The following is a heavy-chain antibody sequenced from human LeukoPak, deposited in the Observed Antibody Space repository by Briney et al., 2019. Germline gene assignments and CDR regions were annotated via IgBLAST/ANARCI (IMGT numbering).Heavy chain of an antibody. D-gene: IGHD2-21*02. CDR2: IYYSGST. V-gene: IGHV4-59*01. J-gene: IGHJ4*02. CDR1: GGSISSYY. Sequence: SETLSLTCTVSGGSISSYYWSWIRQPPGKGLEWIGYIYYSGSTNYNPSLKSRVTISVDTSKNQFSLKLSSVTAADTAAYYCARSYCGGDCYSEALDYWGQGTLVTVSS. CDR3: ARSYCGGDCYSEALDY.